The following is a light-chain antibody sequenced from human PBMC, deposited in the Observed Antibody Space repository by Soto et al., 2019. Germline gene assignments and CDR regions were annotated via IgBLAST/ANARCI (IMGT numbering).Light chain of an antibody. Sequence: DIVMAQTPLSSPVTLGQPASISCRSSQSLVHSDGSTYLSWLQQRPGQPPRLLIYKLSNRLSGVPDRFSGSGAGTDFTLKISRVEAEDVGVYYCMQATQFPYTFGQGSKLEIK. J-gene: IGKJ2*01. CDR3: MQATQFPYT. CDR1: QSLVHSDGSTY. CDR2: KLS. V-gene: IGKV2-24*01.